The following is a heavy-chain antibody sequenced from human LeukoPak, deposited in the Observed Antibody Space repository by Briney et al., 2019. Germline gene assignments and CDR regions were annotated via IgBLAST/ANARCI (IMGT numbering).Heavy chain of an antibody. CDR1: GYTLTELS. Sequence: ASVKVSCKVSGYTLTELSMHWVRQAPGKGLEWMGGFDAEDGETIYAQKFQGRVTMNEDTSTDTAYMELSSLRSEDTAVYYCATDPSGSYAFDYWGQGTLVTVSS. CDR3: ATDPSGSYAFDY. J-gene: IGHJ4*02. V-gene: IGHV1-24*01. D-gene: IGHD1-26*01. CDR2: FDAEDGET.